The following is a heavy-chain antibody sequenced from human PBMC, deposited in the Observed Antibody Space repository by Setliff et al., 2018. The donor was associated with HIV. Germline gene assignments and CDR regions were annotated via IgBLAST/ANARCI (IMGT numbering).Heavy chain of an antibody. CDR1: GGIFSRNP. V-gene: IGHV1-69*13. CDR3: ATAGEMATIGYSYYYMGV. J-gene: IGHJ6*03. D-gene: IGHD3-10*01. CDR2: ITPIFGTT. Sequence: GASVKVSCKASGGIFSRNPISWVRQAPGQGLEWMGGITPIFGTTKYAQKFQGRVTITADESRTTAYLDLNSLRSEDTAVYYCATAGEMATIGYSYYYMGVWGKGTTVTVSS.